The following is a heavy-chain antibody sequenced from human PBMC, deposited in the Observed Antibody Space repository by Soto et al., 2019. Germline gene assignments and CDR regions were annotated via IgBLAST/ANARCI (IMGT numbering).Heavy chain of an antibody. CDR3: ARDGGRHSGGIDY. J-gene: IGHJ4*02. V-gene: IGHV1-69*01. D-gene: IGHD1-26*01. CDR1: GGTFSSYS. CDR2: IIPIFGTA. Sequence: QVQLVQSGAEVKKPGSSVKVSCKASGGTFSSYSINWVRQAPGQGLEWMGEIIPIFGTANYAQKFQGRVTITEDESTSTAYMELSSLRSEATDVYYCARDGGRHSGGIDYWGQGTLVTVSS.